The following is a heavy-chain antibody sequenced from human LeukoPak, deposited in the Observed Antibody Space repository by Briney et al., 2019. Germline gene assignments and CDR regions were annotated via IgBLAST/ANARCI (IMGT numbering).Heavy chain of an antibody. CDR2: ISASGGST. V-gene: IGHV3-23*01. J-gene: IGHJ4*02. CDR3: AKVEITMVRGAPNPHGGY. Sequence: GGSLRLSCAASGFTFSSYAMSWVRQAPGKGLEWVSAISASGGSTYYADSVKGRFTISRDNSKNTLYLQMNSLRAEDTAVYYCAKVEITMVRGAPNPHGGYWGQGTLVTVSS. CDR1: GFTFSSYA. D-gene: IGHD3-10*01.